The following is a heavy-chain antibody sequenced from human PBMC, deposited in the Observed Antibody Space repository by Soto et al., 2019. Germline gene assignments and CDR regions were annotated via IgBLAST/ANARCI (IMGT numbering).Heavy chain of an antibody. CDR1: GYTFTSYY. D-gene: IGHD6-13*01. V-gene: IGHV1-46*01. Sequence: ASVKVSCKASGYTFTSYYMHWVRHAPGQGLEWMGIINPSGGSTSYAQKFQGRVTMTRDTSTSTVYMELSSLRSEDTAVYYCARSGEVAAAGASYYYYGMDVWGQGTTVTVCS. CDR2: INPSGGST. J-gene: IGHJ6*02. CDR3: ARSGEVAAAGASYYYYGMDV.